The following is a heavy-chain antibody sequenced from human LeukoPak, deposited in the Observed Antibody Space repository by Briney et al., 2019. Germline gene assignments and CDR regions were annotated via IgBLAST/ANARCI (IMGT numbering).Heavy chain of an antibody. CDR2: IYPSGST. Sequence: PSETLSLTCTVSGGSISSYYWSWLRQPAGKGLEWIGRIYPSGSTNYNPSLKSRVTMSVDTSKNQFSLKLSSVTAADTAVYYCARVLGIRNGDCVNNWFDPWGQGTLVTVSS. CDR1: GGSISSYY. V-gene: IGHV4-4*07. D-gene: IGHD2-21*02. J-gene: IGHJ5*02. CDR3: ARVLGIRNGDCVNNWFDP.